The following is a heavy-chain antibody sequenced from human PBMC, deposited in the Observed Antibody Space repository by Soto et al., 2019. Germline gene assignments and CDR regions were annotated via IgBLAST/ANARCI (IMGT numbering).Heavy chain of an antibody. D-gene: IGHD3-22*01. Sequence: SETLSLTCTVSGGSISSYYWNWIRQPPGKGLEWIGDIYYGGGTNYNPSLKSRVTLSVDTSKNQFSLKLSSVTAADTAVYCCASQYYYDSSGSQTFDYWGQGTQVTVSS. CDR2: IYYGGGT. V-gene: IGHV4-59*01. CDR3: ASQYYYDSSGSQTFDY. J-gene: IGHJ4*02. CDR1: GGSISSYY.